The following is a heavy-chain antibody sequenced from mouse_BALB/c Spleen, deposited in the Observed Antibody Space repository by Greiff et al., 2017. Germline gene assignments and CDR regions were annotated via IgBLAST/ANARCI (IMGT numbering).Heavy chain of an antibody. Sequence: EVKLMESGGGLVKPGGSLKLSCAASGFTFSDYYMYWVRQTPGKRLEWFATISDGGSYTYYPHSVKGRFTISRDNAKNNLYLQMSSLKSEDTAMYYCARDRYGSSYPYWYFDVWGAGTTVTVSS. J-gene: IGHJ1*01. CDR1: GFTFSDYY. CDR2: ISDGGSYT. D-gene: IGHD1-1*01. CDR3: ARDRYGSSYPYWYFDV. V-gene: IGHV5-4*02.